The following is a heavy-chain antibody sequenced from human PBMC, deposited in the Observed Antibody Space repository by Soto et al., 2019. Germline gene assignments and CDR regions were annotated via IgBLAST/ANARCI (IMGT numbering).Heavy chain of an antibody. V-gene: IGHV4-39*01. D-gene: IGHD3-9*01. J-gene: IGHJ4*02. CDR2: IYYSGST. Sequence: QLQLQESGPGLVKPSETLSLTCTVSGGSISSSSYYWGWIRQPPGKGLEWIGSIYYSGSTYYNPSLKSRVTISVDTSKNQFSLKLSSVTAADTAVYYCARRNSFDWLPFVYWGQGTLVTVSS. CDR3: ARRNSFDWLPFVY. CDR1: GGSISSSSYY.